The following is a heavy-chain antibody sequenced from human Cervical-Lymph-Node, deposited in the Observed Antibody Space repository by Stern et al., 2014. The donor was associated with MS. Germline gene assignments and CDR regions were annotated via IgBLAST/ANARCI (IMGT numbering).Heavy chain of an antibody. V-gene: IGHV3-9*01. CDR2: ISWNSGNR. Sequence: VQLVESGGGLVQPGGSLRLSCVASGFTFDDYVMHWVRPAPGKGLEWVSRISWNSGNRDYADSVKGRFTISRDNAKNSLYLQMNTLRAEDTAFYYCATLGTYGYFDYWGQGTLVTVSS. J-gene: IGHJ4*02. CDR3: ATLGTYGYFDY. CDR1: GFTFDDYV. D-gene: IGHD7-27*01.